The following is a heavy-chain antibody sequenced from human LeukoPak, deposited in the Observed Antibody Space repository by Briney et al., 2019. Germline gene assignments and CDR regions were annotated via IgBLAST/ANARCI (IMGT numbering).Heavy chain of an antibody. Sequence: WASVKVSCKASGYTFTSYDINWVRQATGQGLEWMGWMNPNSGNTGYAQKFQGRVTITRNTSISTAYMELSSLRSEDTAVYYCARVGGGYGRYYFDYWGQGTLVTVST. CDR2: MNPNSGNT. D-gene: IGHD5-12*01. CDR1: GYTFTSYD. CDR3: ARVGGGYGRYYFDY. J-gene: IGHJ4*02. V-gene: IGHV1-8*03.